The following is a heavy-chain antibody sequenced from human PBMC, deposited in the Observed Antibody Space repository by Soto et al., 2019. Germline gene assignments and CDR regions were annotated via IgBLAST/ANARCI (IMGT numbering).Heavy chain of an antibody. CDR2: MDQDGSET. CDR3: VCRGNFFIY. D-gene: IGHD3-10*01. V-gene: IGHV3-7*01. CDR1: GFTFSTYW. J-gene: IGHJ4*02. Sequence: EVQLVESGGGLVQPGGSLRLSCAASGFTFSTYWMTWVRQPPGKGLEWVANMDQDGSETYYVDSARGRFTVSRDNAKNSLYLQMNSLRVEDTAVYYCVCRGNFFIYWGQGTLVTVSP.